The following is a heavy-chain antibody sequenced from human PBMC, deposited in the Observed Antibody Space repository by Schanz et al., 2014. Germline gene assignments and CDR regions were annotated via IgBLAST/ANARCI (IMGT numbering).Heavy chain of an antibody. V-gene: IGHV3-21*01. Sequence: EVHLLDSGGGLVQPGGSLRLSCAASGFNFSSYSLNWVRQAPGKGLEWVSSISYGTSYIYYAESVKGRFTISRDNSKNTLFLQMNSLRAEDTAVYYCARDHTTESYYSAGPPIDYWGQGTLLTVSS. CDR2: ISYGTSYI. CDR3: ARDHTTESYYSAGPPIDY. J-gene: IGHJ4*02. CDR1: GFNFSSYS. D-gene: IGHD1-26*01.